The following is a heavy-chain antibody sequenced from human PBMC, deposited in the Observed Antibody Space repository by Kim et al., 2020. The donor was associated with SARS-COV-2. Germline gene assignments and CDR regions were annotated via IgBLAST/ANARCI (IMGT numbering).Heavy chain of an antibody. CDR1: GFTFSSYW. V-gene: IGHV3-7*01. D-gene: IGHD6-19*01. CDR3: ARDGDLYSSGKDAFDI. J-gene: IGHJ3*02. CDR2: IKEDRHKK. Sequence: GGSLRLSCAASGFTFSSYWMNWVRQAPGKGLEWVANIKEDRHKKYYADSVKGRFTISRDNAKNSLYLQMNSLRAEDTAVYYCARDGDLYSSGKDAFDIWGQGTMVTLPS.